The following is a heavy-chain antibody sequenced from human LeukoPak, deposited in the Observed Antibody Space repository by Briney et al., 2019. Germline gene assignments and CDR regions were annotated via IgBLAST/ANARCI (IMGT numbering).Heavy chain of an antibody. V-gene: IGHV1-69*13. CDR1: GGTFSSYA. CDR2: IIPIFGTA. CDR3: ARDRDGWLGYFDY. J-gene: IGHJ4*02. Sequence: GASVKVSCKASGGTFSSYAISWVRQAPGQGLEWTGGIIPIFGTANYAQKFQGRVTITADESTSTAYMEPSSLRSEDTAVYYCARDRDGWLGYFDYWGQGTLVTVSS. D-gene: IGHD5-24*01.